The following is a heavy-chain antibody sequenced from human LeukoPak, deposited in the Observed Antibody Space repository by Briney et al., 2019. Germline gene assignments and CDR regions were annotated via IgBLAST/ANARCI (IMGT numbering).Heavy chain of an antibody. Sequence: SETLSLTCTVSRGSVSSGDYYWTWIRQPPGKGLEWIGYISYSGSTNYNPSLKSRVTISMDTSKNQISLKLSSVTAADTAVYYCAAWQNRFFDYWGQGTLVTVSS. V-gene: IGHV4-61*08. CDR3: AAWQNRFFDY. J-gene: IGHJ4*02. CDR2: ISYSGST. CDR1: RGSVSSGDYY. D-gene: IGHD3-16*02.